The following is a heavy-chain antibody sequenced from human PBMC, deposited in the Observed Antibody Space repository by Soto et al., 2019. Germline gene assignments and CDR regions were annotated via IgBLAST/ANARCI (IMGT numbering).Heavy chain of an antibody. CDR3: AKTPVTHAAAGRGGGGYFDY. CDR1: GFTFSTCA. Sequence: EVQLLESGGGLVQPGESLRLSCAASGFTFSTCAMAWVRQAPGKWLEWVSAIGGSGGSTYYADSVKGRFTISRDNSKKTLYLQMNILRGEDTAVYYCAKTPVTHAAAGRGGGGYFDYWAQGTLVTVSS. D-gene: IGHD6-13*01. J-gene: IGHJ4*02. CDR2: IGGSGGST. V-gene: IGHV3-23*01.